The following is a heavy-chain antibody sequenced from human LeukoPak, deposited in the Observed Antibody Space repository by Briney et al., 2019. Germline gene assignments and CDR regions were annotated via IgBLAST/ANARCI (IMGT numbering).Heavy chain of an antibody. V-gene: IGHV4-38-2*02. Sequence: SETLSLTFTVSGYSISSAYYWGWIRQPLGKGLEWGGGIRHSGSTYYNPSLKSRVTISVDTSKNQFSLKLSSVTAADTAVYYCARDQRWSSRSYYYYMDVWGKGTTVAVSS. D-gene: IGHD6-13*01. CDR2: IRHSGST. CDR3: ARDQRWSSRSYYYYMDV. J-gene: IGHJ6*03. CDR1: GYSISSAYY.